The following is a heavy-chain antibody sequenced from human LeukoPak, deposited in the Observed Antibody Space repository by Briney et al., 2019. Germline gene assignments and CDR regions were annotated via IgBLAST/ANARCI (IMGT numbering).Heavy chain of an antibody. Sequence: GGSLRLSCAASGFTFSSYAMSWVRQAPGKGLEWVSAISGSGGSTYYADSVKGRFTISSDNSKNTLYLQMNSLRAEDTAVYYSAKAFGELSPYYFDYWGQGTLVTVSS. CDR3: AKAFGELSPYYFDY. CDR1: GFTFSSYA. J-gene: IGHJ4*02. V-gene: IGHV3-23*01. D-gene: IGHD3-10*01. CDR2: ISGSGGST.